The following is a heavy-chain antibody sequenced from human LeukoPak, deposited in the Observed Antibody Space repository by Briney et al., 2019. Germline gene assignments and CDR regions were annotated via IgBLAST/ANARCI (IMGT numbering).Heavy chain of an antibody. D-gene: IGHD5-24*01. V-gene: IGHV3-53*01. CDR3: ARGRWLQEYYFDY. Sequence: GGSLRLSCAASGFTFSSYSMSWVRQAPGKGLEWVSVIYSGGSTYYADSVKGRFTISRDNSKNTLYLQMNSLRAEDTAVYYCARGRWLQEYYFDYWGQGTLVTVSS. CDR2: IYSGGST. CDR1: GFTFSSYS. J-gene: IGHJ4*02.